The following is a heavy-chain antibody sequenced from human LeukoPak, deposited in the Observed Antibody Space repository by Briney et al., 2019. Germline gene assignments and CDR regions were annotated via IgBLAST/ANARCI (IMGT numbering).Heavy chain of an antibody. Sequence: PGGSLRLSCAASGFTVTNNYMNWVRQAPGKGLEWVSVIYGGGDTFYSDSAKGRFIISRDNSKNTLYLQMNSLRAEDTAVYYCARGKPATAIRPYFDYWGQGILVTVSS. CDR2: IYGGGDT. V-gene: IGHV3-66*01. D-gene: IGHD2-2*02. CDR3: ARGKPATAIRPYFDY. CDR1: GFTVTNNY. J-gene: IGHJ4*02.